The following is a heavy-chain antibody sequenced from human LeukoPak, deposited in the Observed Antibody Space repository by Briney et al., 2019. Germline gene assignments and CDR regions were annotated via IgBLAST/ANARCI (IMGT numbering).Heavy chain of an antibody. CDR2: IFHSGSS. D-gene: IGHD5-24*01. J-gene: IGHJ4*02. Sequence: SETLSLTCTVSGGSISSGGHYWNWIRQPPGKGLELIGYIFHSGSSYYNPSLKSRVTISVDRSKNQFSLNLSSVTGADTAVYYCAGGRVEMATNYFDNWGQGALVTVSS. V-gene: IGHV4-30-2*01. CDR3: AGGRVEMATNYFDN. CDR1: GGSISSGGHY.